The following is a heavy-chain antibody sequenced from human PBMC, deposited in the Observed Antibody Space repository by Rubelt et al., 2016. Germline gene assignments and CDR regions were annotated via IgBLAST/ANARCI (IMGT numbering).Heavy chain of an antibody. J-gene: IGHJ6*02. CDR3: ATYCGSDPCYGWNYYGMDV. Sequence: VRPGGSLRLSCAASGSTFGGYSMNWLRQAPGKGLEWVSYISSSSSLIYYADSVKGRFNISRDNAKNSLYLQMNSLRAAETAVYYCATYCGSDPCYGWNYYGMDVWGQGTTVTVSS. CDR2: ISSSSSLI. CDR1: GSTFGGYS. D-gene: IGHD2-21*02. V-gene: IGHV3-48*04.